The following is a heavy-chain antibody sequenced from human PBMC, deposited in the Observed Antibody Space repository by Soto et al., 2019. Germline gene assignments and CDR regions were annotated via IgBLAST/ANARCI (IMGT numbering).Heavy chain of an antibody. CDR1: GGSISSYY. CDR2: IYYSGST. D-gene: IGHD6-19*01. J-gene: IGHJ5*02. Sequence: SETLSLTCTVSGGSISSYYWSWIRQPPGKGLEWIGYIYYSGSTNYNPSLKSRVTISVDTSKNQYSLKLTSVTAADTAVYYCVRDLTYSSGWYSSWGQGTLVTVSS. V-gene: IGHV4-59*01. CDR3: VRDLTYSSGWYSS.